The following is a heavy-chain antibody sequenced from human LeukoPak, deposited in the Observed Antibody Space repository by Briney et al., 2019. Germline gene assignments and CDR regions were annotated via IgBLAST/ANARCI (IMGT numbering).Heavy chain of an antibody. Sequence: KPSETLSLTCTVSGVSISSYYWSWIRQPPGKGLEGIVYIYYSGSTNYNPSLKSRGTISVDTSKNQFSLKLSSVTAADTAVYYCAPGYGLGAFDIWGQGTMVTVSS. CDR3: APGYGLGAFDI. J-gene: IGHJ3*02. CDR1: GVSISSYY. D-gene: IGHD3-10*01. V-gene: IGHV4-59*01. CDR2: IYYSGST.